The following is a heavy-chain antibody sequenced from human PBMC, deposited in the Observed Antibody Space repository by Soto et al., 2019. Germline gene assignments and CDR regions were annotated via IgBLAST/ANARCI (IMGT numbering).Heavy chain of an antibody. D-gene: IGHD3-10*01. CDR2: INSDGTST. CDR1: GFTFSTFW. V-gene: IGHV3-74*03. Sequence: EVQLVESGGGLVQPGGSLRVSCAASGFTFSTFWMHWVHQAPGKGLVWVSRINSDGTSTKYADSVKGRFTISRDNVKKTVDLQMNSLRAEDTAIYYCARVQDTYGSGTYNLWGQGTLVTVSS. CDR3: ARVQDTYGSGTYNL. J-gene: IGHJ4*02.